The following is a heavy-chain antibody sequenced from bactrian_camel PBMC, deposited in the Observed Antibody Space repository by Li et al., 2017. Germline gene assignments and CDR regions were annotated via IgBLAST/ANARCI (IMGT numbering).Heavy chain of an antibody. CDR3: AADAVNLQLARGYNY. D-gene: IGHD6*01. J-gene: IGHJ4*01. CDR1: GYTDSVNV. Sequence: VQLVESGGGSVQAGGSLRLSCVASGYTDSVNVMGWWRQAAGKEREGVAAIDNAGSATYTYAVQGRFTISKDSAKNTLYLQMNNLKVEDTAMYYCAADAVNLQLARGYNYWGQGTQVTVS. CDR2: IDNAGSA. V-gene: IGHV3S53*01.